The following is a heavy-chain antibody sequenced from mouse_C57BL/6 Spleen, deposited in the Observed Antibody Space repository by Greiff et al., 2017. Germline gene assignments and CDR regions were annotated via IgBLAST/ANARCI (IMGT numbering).Heavy chain of an antibody. Sequence: QVQLKQSGAELATPGASVKLSCKASGYTFTSYWMHWVNQRPGQGLEWIGYITPRSGYPKYNQKFKDKATLTADKSSSTASMQLSSLTYEDSAVYYGARIDGAGYVGEYLDYGGQGTTLTVSS. V-gene: IGHV1-7*01. CDR3: ARIDGAGYVGEYLDY. D-gene: IGHD3-2*02. CDR2: ITPRSGYP. J-gene: IGHJ2*01. CDR1: GYTFTSYW.